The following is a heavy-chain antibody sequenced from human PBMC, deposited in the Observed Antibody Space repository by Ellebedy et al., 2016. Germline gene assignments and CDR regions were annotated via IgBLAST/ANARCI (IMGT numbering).Heavy chain of an antibody. V-gene: IGHV3-30*18. D-gene: IGHD3-10*01. CDR3: AKDILGVRGLIGN. CDR1: GFTFSSYG. Sequence: GGSLRLXXAASGFTFSSYGMHWVRQAPGKGLEWVAVISYDGNNKYYADSVKGRFTISRDNSKNTLYLQMNGLRAEDTALYYCAKDILGVRGLIGNWGQGTRVTVSS. J-gene: IGHJ4*02. CDR2: ISYDGNNK.